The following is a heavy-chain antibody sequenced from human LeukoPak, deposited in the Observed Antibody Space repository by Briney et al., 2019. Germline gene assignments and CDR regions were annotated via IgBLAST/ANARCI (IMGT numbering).Heavy chain of an antibody. J-gene: IGHJ4*02. Sequence: GASVKVSCKASGGTFSSYAISWVRQAPGQGLEWMGGIIPIFGTANYAQKFQGRVTITTDESTSTAYMELRSLRSDDTAVYYCARGSYGETYYWGQGILVTVSS. CDR2: IIPIFGTA. CDR1: GGTFSSYA. CDR3: ARGSYGETYY. V-gene: IGHV1-69*05. D-gene: IGHD4-17*01.